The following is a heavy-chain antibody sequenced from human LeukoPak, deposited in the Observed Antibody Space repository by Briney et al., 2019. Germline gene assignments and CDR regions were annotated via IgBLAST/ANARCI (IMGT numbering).Heavy chain of an antibody. V-gene: IGHV3-66*01. CDR2: IYSGGST. CDR3: ARDLGLVNAFDI. D-gene: IGHD3/OR15-3a*01. CDR1: EFSVGSNY. J-gene: IGHJ3*02. Sequence: GGSLRLSCAASEFSVGSNYMTWVRQAPGKGLEWVSLIYSGGSTYYADSVKGRFTISRDNSKNTLYLQMNSLRAEDTAVYYCARDLGLVNAFDIWGQGTMVTVSS.